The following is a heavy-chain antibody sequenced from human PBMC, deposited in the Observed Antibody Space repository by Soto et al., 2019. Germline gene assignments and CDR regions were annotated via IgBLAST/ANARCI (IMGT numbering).Heavy chain of an antibody. J-gene: IGHJ4*02. V-gene: IGHV4-39*07. CDR1: GDSIGSGGYF. Sequence: PSETLSLTCTVSGDSIGSGGYFWSGIRQPPGTGLEWIGEINHSGSTNYNPSLKSRVTTSVDTSKNQFSLKLTSVTAADTAVYYCARDKITGPFDFWGQGPLGTLS. CDR2: INHSGST. D-gene: IGHD2-8*02. CDR3: ARDKITGPFDF.